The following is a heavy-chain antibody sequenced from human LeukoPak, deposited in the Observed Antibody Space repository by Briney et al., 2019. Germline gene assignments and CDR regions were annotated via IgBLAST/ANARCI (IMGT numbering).Heavy chain of an antibody. CDR2: INHSGST. V-gene: IGHV4-34*01. J-gene: IGHJ5*02. D-gene: IGHD4-17*01. CDR3: ARGLGYGDYVPNH. CDR1: GGSFSGYY. Sequence: PSETLSLTCAVYGGSFSGYYWSWIRQPPGKGLEWIGEINHSGSTNYNPSLKSRVTISVDTSKNQFSLKLSSVTAADTAVYYCARGLGYGDYVPNHWGQGTLVTVSS.